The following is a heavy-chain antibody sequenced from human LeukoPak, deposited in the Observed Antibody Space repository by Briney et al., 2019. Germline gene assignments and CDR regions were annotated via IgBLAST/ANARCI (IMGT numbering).Heavy chain of an antibody. CDR2: ISGSGGST. J-gene: IGHJ4*02. D-gene: IGHD3-22*01. CDR1: GFTFSSYA. V-gene: IGHV3-23*01. CDR3: AKVAPGEYYYDSSGYYPYYFDY. Sequence: GGSLRLSCAASGFTFSSYAMSWVRQAPGKGLEWVSAISGSGGSTYYADSVKGRFTISRDNSKNTLYLQMNSLRAEDTAVYYCAKVAPGEYYYDSSGYYPYYFDYWGQGTLVTVSS.